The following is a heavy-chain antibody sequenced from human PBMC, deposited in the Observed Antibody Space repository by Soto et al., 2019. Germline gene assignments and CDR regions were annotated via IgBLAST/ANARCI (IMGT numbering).Heavy chain of an antibody. D-gene: IGHD2-15*01. CDR1: RRSISSSSYY. J-gene: IGHJ6*03. CDR3: ARLSFCSGGSCYRGYMDV. Sequence: SDTLSLTCTLSRRSISSSSYYWGLLRQPPGKGLEWIGSIYYSGSTYYNPSLKSRVTISVDTSKNQFSLKLSSVTAADTAVYYCARLSFCSGGSCYRGYMDVWGKGTTVTVS. CDR2: IYYSGST. V-gene: IGHV4-39*01.